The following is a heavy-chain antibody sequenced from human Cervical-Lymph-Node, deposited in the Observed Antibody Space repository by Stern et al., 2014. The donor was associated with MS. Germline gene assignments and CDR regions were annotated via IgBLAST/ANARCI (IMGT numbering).Heavy chain of an antibody. CDR3: ARAFCTGGVCYSFPFYGMDV. D-gene: IGHD2-8*02. J-gene: IGHJ6*02. V-gene: IGHV3-20*01. CDR2: LNWDGEST. CDR1: GFTFEDYG. Sequence: EVQLVDSGGGVVRPGRSLRLSCAASGFTFEDYGMSWVRPAPGKGLEWVAALNWDGESTVYAVSVQGRFAISRDNAKNSLYLQRNSLRAEDTALYHCARAFCTGGVCYSFPFYGMDVWGQGTTVTVSS.